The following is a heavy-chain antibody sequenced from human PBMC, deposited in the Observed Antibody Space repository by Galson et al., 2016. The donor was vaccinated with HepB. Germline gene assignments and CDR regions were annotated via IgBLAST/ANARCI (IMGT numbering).Heavy chain of an antibody. CDR2: INPNRGGA. V-gene: IGHV1-2*02. CDR3: ARYPGYGGSSLDH. J-gene: IGHJ4*02. CDR1: GYTFTGHY. D-gene: IGHD4-23*01. Sequence: SVKVSCKASGYTFTGHYMHWVRQAPGQGLEWVGWINPNRGGANFAQKFHGRVTMTRDTAITTVHMELSNLRSDDTAVYYCARYPGYGGSSLDHWGQGTQVTVSS.